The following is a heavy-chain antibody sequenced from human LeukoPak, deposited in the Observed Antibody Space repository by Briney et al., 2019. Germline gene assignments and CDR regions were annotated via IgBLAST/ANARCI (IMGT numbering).Heavy chain of an antibody. CDR2: IWHSGYT. J-gene: IGHJ3*02. V-gene: IGHV4-4*02. CDR1: GGSISKTNW. Sequence: PSGTLSLTCAVSGGSISKTNWWSWVRQSPGTGLEWIGEIWHSGYTNYNPSLKSRVTISVDKSKNQFSLKLSSVTAADTAVYYCARSLYSSGWPLTDDAFDIWGQGTMVTVSS. CDR3: ARSLYSSGWPLTDDAFDI. D-gene: IGHD6-19*01.